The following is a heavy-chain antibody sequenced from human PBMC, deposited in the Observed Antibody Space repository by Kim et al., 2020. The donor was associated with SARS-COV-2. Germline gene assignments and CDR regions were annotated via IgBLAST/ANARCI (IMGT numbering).Heavy chain of an antibody. CDR1: GGSISSGGYY. CDR3: ARGVATVHPWDV. CDR2: IYYSGST. D-gene: IGHD4-4*01. Sequence: SETLSLTCTVSGGSISSGGYYWSWIRQLPGQGLEWVGYIYYSGSTYYNPSLKSRLTISLDTSKIRFSLNLTSVTAADTAVYYCARGVATVHPWDVWGKGTTVTVSS. J-gene: IGHJ6*04. V-gene: IGHV4-31*03.